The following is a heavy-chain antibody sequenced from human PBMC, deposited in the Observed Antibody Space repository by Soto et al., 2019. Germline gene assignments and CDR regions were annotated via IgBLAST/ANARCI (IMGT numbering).Heavy chain of an antibody. CDR3: ARGIATLPVFASVI. J-gene: IGHJ3*02. Sequence: QGTLKESGPTLVPPTQALTLTCSFSGFSLSTSGVGVGWIRQSPGKALGWLALINGSGDEHYRPPLKSRLSIITDTSKIHVVLIMSDMAPAATATYYCARGIATLPVFASVIWGQGTMVSVSS. V-gene: IGHV2-5*01. CDR2: INGSGDE. CDR1: GFSLSTSGVG. D-gene: IGHD6-6*01.